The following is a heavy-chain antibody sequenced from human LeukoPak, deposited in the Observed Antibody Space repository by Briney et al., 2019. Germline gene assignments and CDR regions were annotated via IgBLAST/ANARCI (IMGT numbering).Heavy chain of an antibody. CDR3: ARVYVTVVRGRWFDP. Sequence: SETLSLTCAVYGGSFSGYYWSWIRQPPGKGLEWIGEINHSGSTNYNPSLKSRVTISVDTSKNQFSLKLTSVTVADTAVYYCARVYVTVVRGRWFDPWGQGTLVTVSS. CDR1: GGSFSGYY. V-gene: IGHV4-34*01. D-gene: IGHD3-10*01. CDR2: INHSGST. J-gene: IGHJ5*02.